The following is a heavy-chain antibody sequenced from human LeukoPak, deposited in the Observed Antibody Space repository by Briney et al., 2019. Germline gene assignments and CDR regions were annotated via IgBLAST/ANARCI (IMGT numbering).Heavy chain of an antibody. D-gene: IGHD6-19*01. CDR1: GFTFSSYS. V-gene: IGHV3-21*01. Sequence: GGSLRLSCAASGFTFSSYSMNWVRQAPGKGLEWVSSISSSSSYIYYADSVKGRFTISRDNAKNSLYLQMNSLRAEDTAVYYCAKERRSGWYLGTDFDYWGQGTLVTVSS. CDR2: ISSSSSYI. CDR3: AKERRSGWYLGTDFDY. J-gene: IGHJ4*02.